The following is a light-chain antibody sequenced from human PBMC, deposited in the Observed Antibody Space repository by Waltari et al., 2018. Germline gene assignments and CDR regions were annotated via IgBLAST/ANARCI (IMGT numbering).Light chain of an antibody. Sequence: EIVMTQSPATLSVSPGERATLSCRASQSVSNNLAWYQQRPGQAPRLLIYGASSRATGGPTRFSGSGSGTEFTLTINSLQSEDFAVYYCQQYHKWPPLTFGGGTKVEIK. CDR2: GAS. J-gene: IGKJ4*01. CDR3: QQYHKWPPLT. V-gene: IGKV3-15*01. CDR1: QSVSNN.